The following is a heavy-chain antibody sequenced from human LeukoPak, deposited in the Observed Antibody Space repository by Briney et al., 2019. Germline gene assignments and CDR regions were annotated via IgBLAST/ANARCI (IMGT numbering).Heavy chain of an antibody. CDR2: IYHSGST. CDR1: GYSISSGYY. J-gene: IGHJ4*02. Sequence: PSETLSLTCAVSGYSISSGYYWGWIRQPPGKGLEWIGSIYHSGSTYYNPSLKSRVTIPVDTSKNQFSLKLSSVTAADTAVYYCARSSIAARGTPDYWGQGTLVTVSS. D-gene: IGHD6-6*01. CDR3: ARSSIAARGTPDY. V-gene: IGHV4-38-2*01.